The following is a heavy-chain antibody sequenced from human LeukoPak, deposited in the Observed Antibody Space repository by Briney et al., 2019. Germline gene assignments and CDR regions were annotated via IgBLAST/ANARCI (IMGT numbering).Heavy chain of an antibody. V-gene: IGHV4-34*01. J-gene: IGHJ4*02. CDR1: GGSFGDYY. Sequence: SETLSLTCAVYGGSFGDYYWSWIRQPPGKGLEWIGEIKHSGSTNYNPSLKSRVTISVDTSKNQFSLKLSSVTAADTAVYYCARRNPPSVAVAVLDYWGQGTLVTVSS. CDR3: ARRNPPSVAVAVLDY. CDR2: IKHSGST. D-gene: IGHD6-19*01.